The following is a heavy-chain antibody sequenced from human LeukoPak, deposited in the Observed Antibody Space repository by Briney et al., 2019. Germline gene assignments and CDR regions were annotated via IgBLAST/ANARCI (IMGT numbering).Heavy chain of an antibody. CDR2: IYTSGST. J-gene: IGHJ4*02. Sequence: SETLSLTCAVYGGSFSGYYWSWIRQPAGKGLEWIGRIYTSGSTNYDPSLKSRVTMSVDTSKNQFSLKLSSVTAADTAVYYCARGEEDYWGQGTLVTVSS. V-gene: IGHV4-59*10. CDR1: GGSFSGYY. CDR3: ARGEEDY.